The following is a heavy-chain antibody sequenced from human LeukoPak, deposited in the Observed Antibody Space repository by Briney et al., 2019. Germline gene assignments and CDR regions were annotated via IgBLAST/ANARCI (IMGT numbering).Heavy chain of an antibody. CDR1: GDSISNYY. D-gene: IGHD2-8*01. CDR2: TRSSGSN. V-gene: IGHV4-59*01. CDR3: AKWAQAQKAFHI. J-gene: IGHJ3*02. Sequence: AGTLSLTCSVSGDSISNYYWNWIRQPPEKGLEWIGFTRSSGSNNYNPSLKSRVTMSVDTSKNQFSLRLSSVTAADTAVYCCAKWAQAQKAFHIWGQGTMVTVSS.